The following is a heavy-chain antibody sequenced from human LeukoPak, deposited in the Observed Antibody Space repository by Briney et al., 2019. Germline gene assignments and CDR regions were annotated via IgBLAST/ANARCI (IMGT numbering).Heavy chain of an antibody. CDR1: GGSISSYS. V-gene: IGHV4-59*01. Sequence: KPSGTLSLTCTVSGGSISSYSWSWIRQPPGKGREWIGYLYYSGSTNYNPSLKSRVTISVDTSKNQFSLKLRSVTAADTAVYYCARVRPLEDGDSYYGLDVWGRGTTVTVSS. CDR3: ARVRPLEDGDSYYGLDV. D-gene: IGHD2-8*01. J-gene: IGHJ6*02. CDR2: LYYSGST.